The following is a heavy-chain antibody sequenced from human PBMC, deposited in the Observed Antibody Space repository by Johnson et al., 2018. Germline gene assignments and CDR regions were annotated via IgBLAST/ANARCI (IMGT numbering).Heavy chain of an antibody. J-gene: IGHJ1*01. CDR3: SKDRLVGYSSSWYPYFQH. CDR2: ISYDGSNK. V-gene: IGHV3-30*18. CDR1: GFTFSSYG. D-gene: IGHD6-13*01. Sequence: VQLVESGGGVVQPGRSLRLSCAASGFTFSSYGMHWVRQAPGKGLAWVAVISYDGSNKYYADSVKGRFTISRDNSKNTLDLQMNSLRAEDTAVYYWSKDRLVGYSSSWYPYFQHWGQGTLVTVSS.